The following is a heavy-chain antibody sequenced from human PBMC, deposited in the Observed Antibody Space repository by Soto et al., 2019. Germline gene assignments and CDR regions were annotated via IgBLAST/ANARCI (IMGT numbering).Heavy chain of an antibody. CDR3: ARMASAGTLNWFDP. CDR1: GYTFINFD. Sequence: GASVKVSCKASGYTFINFDISWVRQATGQGLEWMGWMNPGSGTTGYANKFQGRVTMTRDASTGTAHLELSSLTSEDTAVYYCARMASAGTLNWFDPWGQGTLVTVSS. CDR2: MNPGSGTT. D-gene: IGHD6-13*01. V-gene: IGHV1-8*02. J-gene: IGHJ5*02.